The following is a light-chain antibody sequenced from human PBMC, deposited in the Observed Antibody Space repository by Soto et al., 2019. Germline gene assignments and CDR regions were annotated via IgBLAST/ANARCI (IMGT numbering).Light chain of an antibody. Sequence: EIVMTQSPATLSVSPGERATLSCRASQSVSSNLAWYQQKPGQAPRLLIYAASDRATGIPGRFSGSGSGTDFTLTIISLEPEDFAVYYCQQRHTFGQGTKVDIK. J-gene: IGKJ1*01. V-gene: IGKV3D-15*01. CDR2: AAS. CDR1: QSVSSN. CDR3: QQRHT.